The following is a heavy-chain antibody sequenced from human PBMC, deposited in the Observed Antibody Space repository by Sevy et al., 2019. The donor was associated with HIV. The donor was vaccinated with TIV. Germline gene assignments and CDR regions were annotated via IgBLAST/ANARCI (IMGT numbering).Heavy chain of an antibody. J-gene: IGHJ6*02. Sequence: GGSLRLSCGASGFTFNTYNFNWVRQAPGKGLECVSSISSTSTYIYYADSVRGRFTISRDNAKNSLYLQMNNLGAEYTAIYYCARDGGATDYGMDVWGLGTTVTVSS. CDR3: ARDGGATDYGMDV. CDR1: GFTFNTYN. D-gene: IGHD1-26*01. CDR2: ISSTSTYI. V-gene: IGHV3-21*01.